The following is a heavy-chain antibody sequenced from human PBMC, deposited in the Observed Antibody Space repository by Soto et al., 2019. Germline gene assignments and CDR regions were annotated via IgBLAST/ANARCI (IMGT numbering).Heavy chain of an antibody. CDR3: AHAGDFDLLSFDR. Sequence: QITLKESGPPLVRPAQTLALTCASSGFSLTTTRMGVAWIRQPPGKALEWLALIYWDDDKRYSPSLKNRLTVSKDTSTNRVVLTITNISPDDTGTYFCAHAGDFDLLSFDRWGPGTLVTFSS. V-gene: IGHV2-5*02. J-gene: IGHJ4*02. CDR1: GFSLTTTRMG. D-gene: IGHD2-15*01. CDR2: IYWDDDK.